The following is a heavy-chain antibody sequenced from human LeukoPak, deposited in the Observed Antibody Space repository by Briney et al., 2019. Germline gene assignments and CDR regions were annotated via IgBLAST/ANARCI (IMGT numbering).Heavy chain of an antibody. CDR3: ARGRFDSSGYRYFDS. CDR2: IYYSGST. V-gene: IGHV4-31*03. D-gene: IGHD3-22*01. J-gene: IGHJ4*02. Sequence: SETLSLTCTVSGGSISSGLYYWTWIRQHPGKGLEYIGYIYYSGSTYYNPSLESRLTMSLGTSKKQFSLKLNSVTAADTAVYYCARGRFDSSGYRYFDSWGQGILVTVSS. CDR1: GGSISSGLYY.